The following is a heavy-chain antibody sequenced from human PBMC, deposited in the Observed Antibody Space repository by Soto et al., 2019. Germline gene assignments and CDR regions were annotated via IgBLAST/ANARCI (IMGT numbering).Heavy chain of an antibody. CDR3: ARDTLYYDFWSGFSPVDI. D-gene: IGHD3-3*01. V-gene: IGHV3-66*01. CDR1: GFTVSSNY. Sequence: EVQLVESGGGLVQPGGSLRLSCAASGFTVSSNYMSWVRQAPGKGLEWVSVIYSGGSTYYADSVKGRFTISSDNTKNTLYLQMNRLRAEDTAVDYCARDTLYYDFWSGFSPVDIWGQGTMVIFSS. CDR2: IYSGGST. J-gene: IGHJ3*02.